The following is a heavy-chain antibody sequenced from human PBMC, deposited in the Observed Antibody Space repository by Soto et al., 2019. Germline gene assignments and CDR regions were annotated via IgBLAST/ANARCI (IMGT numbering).Heavy chain of an antibody. CDR1: GGSVYSNGHY. CDR2: IDNNGVT. Sequence: PSETLSLTCIVSGGSVYSNGHYWGWIRQPPGKGLEWIGSIDNNGVTNYNSSLKSRVTISRDTSKNQFSLRLTSVTAADTAVYYCGKILVGATGHTDADSRGPGTLVTVSS. CDR3: GKILVGATGHTDADS. J-gene: IGHJ4*02. D-gene: IGHD2-15*01. V-gene: IGHV4-39*01.